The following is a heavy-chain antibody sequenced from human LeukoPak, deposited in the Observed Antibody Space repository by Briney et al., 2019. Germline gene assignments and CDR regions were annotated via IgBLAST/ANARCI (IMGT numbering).Heavy chain of an antibody. CDR3: AREIVGASDY. CDR1: GFTFSTYS. Sequence: GRSLRLSCAASGFTFSTYSMNWVRQAPGKGLEWVSYIRSTGTTTIYADSVKGRFTISRDNAKNSLHLQMNSLRDEDTAVYYCAREIVGASDYWGQGTLVTVSS. D-gene: IGHD1-26*01. V-gene: IGHV3-48*02. J-gene: IGHJ4*02. CDR2: IRSTGTTT.